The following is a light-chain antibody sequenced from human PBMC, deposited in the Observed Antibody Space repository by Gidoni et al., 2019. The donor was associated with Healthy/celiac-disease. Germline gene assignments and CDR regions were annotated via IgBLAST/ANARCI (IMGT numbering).Light chain of an antibody. CDR2: AAS. CDR1: QGISNS. J-gene: IGKJ2*01. V-gene: IGKV1-NL1*01. CDR3: QQYYSTPMYT. Sequence: DIQMTQSPSSLSASVGDRVTITCRASQGISNSLAWYQQKPGKAPKLLLYAASRLESGVPSRFSGSGSGTDYTLTISSLQPEDFATYDCQQYYSTPMYTFGQGTKLEIK.